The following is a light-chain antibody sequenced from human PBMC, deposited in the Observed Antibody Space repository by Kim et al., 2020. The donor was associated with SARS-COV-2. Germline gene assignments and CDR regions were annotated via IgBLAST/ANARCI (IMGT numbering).Light chain of an antibody. V-gene: IGKV1-5*01. Sequence: SASVGDRVTITCRASHSINMWLAWYQQKPGKAPKLLIFNANTLESGVPSRFSGSGSGTEFTLAISSLQLDDFATYYCQQFSSHSRTFGQGTNWRSN. CDR2: NAN. CDR1: HSINMW. J-gene: IGKJ2*01. CDR3: QQFSSHSRT.